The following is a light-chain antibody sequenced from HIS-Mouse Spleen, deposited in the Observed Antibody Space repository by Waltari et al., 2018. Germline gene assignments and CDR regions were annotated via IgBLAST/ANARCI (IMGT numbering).Light chain of an antibody. CDR2: DDS. Sequence: SYVLTQPPSVSVAPGKTARITCGGNNIGRTSVHWYQKKPGQAPVLDVYDDSDRPSGIPERFSGSNSGNTATLTISRVEAGDEADYYCQVWDSSSDHVVFGGGTKLNVL. CDR3: QVWDSSSDHVV. CDR1: NIGRTS. V-gene: IGLV3-21*03. J-gene: IGLJ2*01.